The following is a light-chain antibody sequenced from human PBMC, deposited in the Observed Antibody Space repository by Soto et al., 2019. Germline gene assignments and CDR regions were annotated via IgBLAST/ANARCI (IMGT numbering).Light chain of an antibody. Sequence: EIVMPQSPATLSVSPGERATLSCRASQSVSSNLAWYQQKPGQAPRLLIYGASTRATGIPARFSGSGSGTEFTLTISSLQSEDFAVAYYQQYNNWPPFTFGPGTKVDIK. J-gene: IGKJ3*01. CDR2: GAS. V-gene: IGKV3-15*01. CDR1: QSVSSN. CDR3: QQYNNWPPFT.